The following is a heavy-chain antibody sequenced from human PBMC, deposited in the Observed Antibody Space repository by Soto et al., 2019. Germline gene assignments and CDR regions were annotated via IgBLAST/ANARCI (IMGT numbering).Heavy chain of an antibody. CDR3: AKREGDTGSFDYYYGMDV. CDR1: GFTFSSYA. J-gene: IGHJ6*02. D-gene: IGHD3-10*01. Sequence: GSLRLSCAASGFTFSSYAMSWVRQAPGKGLEWVSDISGSGGNTHYADSVKGRFTISRDNSKNTLYLQMNSLRAEDTAVYYCAKREGDTGSFDYYYGMDVWGQGTTVTVSS. V-gene: IGHV3-23*01. CDR2: ISGSGGNT.